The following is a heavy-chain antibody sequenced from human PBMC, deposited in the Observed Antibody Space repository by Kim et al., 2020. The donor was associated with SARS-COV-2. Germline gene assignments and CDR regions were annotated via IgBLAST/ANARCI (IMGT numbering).Heavy chain of an antibody. V-gene: IGHV3-33*01. D-gene: IGHD1-26*01. Sequence: GGSLRLSCAASGFTFSTYGMHWVRQAPGKGLEWVAVIWYDGSNKYYADSVKGRFTISRDNSKNTLYLQMNSLRADDTAVYYCARGEGGAIGSYGLYYYYGMDVWGQGTTVTVSS. CDR3: ARGEGGAIGSYGLYYYYGMDV. J-gene: IGHJ6*02. CDR1: GFTFSTYG. CDR2: IWYDGSNK.